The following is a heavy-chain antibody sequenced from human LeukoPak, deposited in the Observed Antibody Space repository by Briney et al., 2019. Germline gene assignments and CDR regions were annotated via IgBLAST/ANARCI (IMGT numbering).Heavy chain of an antibody. D-gene: IGHD2-2*01. CDR2: INHSGST. CDR1: GGSSSGYY. V-gene: IGHV4-34*01. CDR3: ARGYCSSTSCDVFDP. Sequence: PSETLSLTCAVSGGSSSGYYLSWIRQPPGKGLEWIGEINHSGSTNYNPSPKKRVTIIVDTSKNQTSLNLSSVTAADTAVYYCARGYCSSTSCDVFDPWGQGNLVTVSS. J-gene: IGHJ5*02.